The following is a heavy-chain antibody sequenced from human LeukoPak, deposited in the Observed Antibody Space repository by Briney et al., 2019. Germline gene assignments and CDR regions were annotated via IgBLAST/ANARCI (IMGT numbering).Heavy chain of an antibody. CDR3: ARRLGYSYGHRGLDY. CDR2: INHSGST. V-gene: IGHV4-34*01. J-gene: IGHJ4*02. Sequence: SETLSLTCAVYGESFSGYYWSWIRQPPGKGLEWIGEINHSGSTNYNPSLKSRVTISVDTSKNQFSLKLSSVTAADTAVYYCARRLGYSYGHRGLDYWGQGTLVTVSS. CDR1: GESFSGYY. D-gene: IGHD5-18*01.